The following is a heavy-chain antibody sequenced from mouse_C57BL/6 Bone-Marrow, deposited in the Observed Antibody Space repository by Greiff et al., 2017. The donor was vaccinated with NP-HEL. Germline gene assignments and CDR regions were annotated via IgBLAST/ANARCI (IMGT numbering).Heavy chain of an antibody. J-gene: IGHJ4*01. Sequence: VQLQQPGAELVMPGTSVKLSCKASGYTFTSYWMHWVKQRPGQGLEWIGEIDPSDSYTNYNQKFKGKSTLTVDKSSSTAYLQLSSLTSEDSAVYYCARCSNSYYYGMDYWGQGTSVTVSS. CDR2: IDPSDSYT. CDR3: ARCSNSYYYGMDY. D-gene: IGHD2-5*01. CDR1: GYTFTSYW. V-gene: IGHV1-69*01.